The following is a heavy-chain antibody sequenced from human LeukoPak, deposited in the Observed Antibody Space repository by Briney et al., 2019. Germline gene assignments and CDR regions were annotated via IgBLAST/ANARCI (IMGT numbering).Heavy chain of an antibody. J-gene: IGHJ4*02. CDR1: GYTFTGYY. CDR2: INPNSGYT. D-gene: IGHD3-22*01. Sequence: GASVKVSCKASGYTFTGYYIHWVRQAPGQGLEWMGYINPNSGYTNYAQKFQDRFTVTRDTSISIAYMELSRLRSDDTAVYYCAREEANTRIHFDYWGQGTLVTVSS. V-gene: IGHV1-2*02. CDR3: AREEANTRIHFDY.